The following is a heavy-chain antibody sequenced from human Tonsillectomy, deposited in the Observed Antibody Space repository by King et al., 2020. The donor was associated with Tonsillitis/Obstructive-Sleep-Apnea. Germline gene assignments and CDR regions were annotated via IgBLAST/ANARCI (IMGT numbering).Heavy chain of an antibody. CDR1: GFIFSRYG. CDR3: ARDYYDSSGYNFYYYYGMDV. V-gene: IGHV3-30*03. Sequence: VQLVESGGGVVQPGRSLRLSCAASGFIFSRYGMHWVRQGPGKGLEGVAVISYDGNNKYYADSVKGRFTISRDNSKKTLYLQMNSLSAEDTAVYYCARDYYDSSGYNFYYYYGMDVWGQGTTVTVSS. D-gene: IGHD3-22*01. J-gene: IGHJ6*02. CDR2: ISYDGNNK.